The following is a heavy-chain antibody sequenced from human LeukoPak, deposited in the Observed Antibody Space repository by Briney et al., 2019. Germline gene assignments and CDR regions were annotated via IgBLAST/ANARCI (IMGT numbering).Heavy chain of an antibody. D-gene: IGHD3-10*01. CDR1: DGSINTYY. Sequence: SETLSLTCTVSDGSINTYYWSWIRQPAGKGLEWIGHIYTSGSTNYNPSLKSRVTISVDTSKNQFSLKLNSVTAADTAVYYCARGRLWFGELLDYWGQGTLVTVSS. V-gene: IGHV4-4*07. J-gene: IGHJ4*02. CDR2: IYTSGST. CDR3: ARGRLWFGELLDY.